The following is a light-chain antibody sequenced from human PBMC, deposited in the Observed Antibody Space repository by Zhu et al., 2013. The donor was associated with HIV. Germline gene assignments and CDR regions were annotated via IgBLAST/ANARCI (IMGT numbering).Light chain of an antibody. Sequence: EIVLTQSPATLSVSPGERATLSCRASQSISSSLAWYQQKPGQAPRLLIYDASTRATDIPARFSGSGSGTEFTLTINRLQSADFAVYYCQQYNNWPPLLTFGGGTKVEIK. V-gene: IGKV3-15*01. CDR1: QSISSS. J-gene: IGKJ4*01. CDR2: DAS. CDR3: QQYNNWPPLLT.